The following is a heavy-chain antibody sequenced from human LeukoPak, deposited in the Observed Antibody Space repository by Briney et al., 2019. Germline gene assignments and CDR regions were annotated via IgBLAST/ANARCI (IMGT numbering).Heavy chain of an antibody. CDR2: ISWNSGSI. J-gene: IGHJ4*02. CDR1: GFTFDDYA. V-gene: IGHV3-9*01. Sequence: PGGSLRLSCAASGFTFDDYAMHWVRQAPGKGLEWVSGISWNSGSIGYADSVKGRFTISRDNAKNSPYLQVNSLRAEDTALYYCAKDSDLMVRGVSSFDYWGQGTLVTVSS. CDR3: AKDSDLMVRGVSSFDY. D-gene: IGHD3-10*01.